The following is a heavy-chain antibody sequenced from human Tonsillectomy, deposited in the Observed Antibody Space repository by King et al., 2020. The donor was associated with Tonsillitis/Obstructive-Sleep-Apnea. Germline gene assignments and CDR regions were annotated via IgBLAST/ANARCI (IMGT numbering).Heavy chain of an antibody. CDR3: AREGDDAFDI. D-gene: IGHD3-16*01. J-gene: IGHJ3*02. V-gene: IGHV4-59*01. CDR2: IDYSGST. Sequence: QLQESGPGLVKPSETLSLTCTVSGGSISSYYWSWIRQPPGKVLEWIGYIDYSGSTKYNPSLKSRVIISVDTSKNQFSLNLSSVTAADTAVYYCAREGDDAFDIWGQGTMVTVSS. CDR1: GGSISSYY.